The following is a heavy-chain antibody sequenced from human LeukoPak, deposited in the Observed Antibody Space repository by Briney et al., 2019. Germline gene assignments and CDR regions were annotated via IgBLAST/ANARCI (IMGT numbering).Heavy chain of an antibody. J-gene: IGHJ4*02. CDR3: ARAGYSSGWFIDY. D-gene: IGHD6-19*01. CDR1: GGSISSDY. V-gene: IGHV4-59*01. Sequence: PSETLSLTCTVSGGSISSDYWTWIRQPPGKGLEWIGYIHYNGNTNYNPSLKSRVTISVDTSKNQFPLKLSSVTAADTAVYYCARAGYSSGWFIDYWGQGTLVTVSS. CDR2: IHYNGNT.